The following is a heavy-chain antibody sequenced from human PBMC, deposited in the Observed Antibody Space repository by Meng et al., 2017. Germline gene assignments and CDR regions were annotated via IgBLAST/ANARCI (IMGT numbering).Heavy chain of an antibody. J-gene: IGHJ4*02. CDR2: IYHSGST. CDR3: ARGTDYGDYYFDY. V-gene: IGHV4-4*02. Sequence: VQRQQSGAGMLKPSESLPLTSAVSGASISSSNWWSWVRQPPGKGLEWIGEIYHSGSTNYNPSLKSRVTISVDKSKNQFSLKLSSVTAADTAVYYCARGTDYGDYYFDYWGQGTLVTVSS. CDR1: GASISSSNW. D-gene: IGHD4-17*01.